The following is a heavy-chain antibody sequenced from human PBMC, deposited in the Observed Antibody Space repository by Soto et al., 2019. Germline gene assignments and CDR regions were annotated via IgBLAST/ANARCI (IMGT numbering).Heavy chain of an antibody. V-gene: IGHV3-74*01. Sequence: GGSLRLSCAASGFTFSSYWMHWVRQAPGKGLVWVSRINSDGSSITYADSVKGRFTISRDNAKNTLYLQMNSLRAEDTAVYYCAKDDFGVVIQPAYYMDVWGKGTTVTVSS. CDR1: GFTFSSYW. D-gene: IGHD3-3*01. CDR3: AKDDFGVVIQPAYYMDV. J-gene: IGHJ6*03. CDR2: INSDGSSI.